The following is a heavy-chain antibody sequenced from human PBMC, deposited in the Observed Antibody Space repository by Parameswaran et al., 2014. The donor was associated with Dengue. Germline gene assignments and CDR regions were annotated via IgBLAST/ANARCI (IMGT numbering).Heavy chain of an antibody. D-gene: IGHD6-19*01. V-gene: IGHV3-15*01. CDR3: TALYSSGWYPSLADY. J-gene: IGHJ4*02. Sequence: WIRQPPGKGLEWVGRIKSKTDGGTTDYAAPVKGRFTISRDDSKNTLYLQMNSLKTEDTAVYYCTALYSSGWYPSLADYWGQGTLVTVSS. CDR2: IKSKTDGGTT.